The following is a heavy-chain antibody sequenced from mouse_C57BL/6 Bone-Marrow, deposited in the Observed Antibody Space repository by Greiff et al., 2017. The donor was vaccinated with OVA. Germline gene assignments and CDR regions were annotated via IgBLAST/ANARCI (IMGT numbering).Heavy chain of an antibody. V-gene: IGHV1-64*01. CDR2: IHPNSGST. CDR3: ARRDGYDVNAMDY. D-gene: IGHD2-2*01. CDR1: GYTFTSYW. J-gene: IGHJ4*01. Sequence: QVQLQQSGAELVKPGASVKLSCKASGYTFTSYWMHWVKQRPGQGLEWIGMIHPNSGSTNYNEKFTSKATLTVDKSSSTAYMQLSSLTSEDSAVYYCARRDGYDVNAMDYWGQGTSVTVSS.